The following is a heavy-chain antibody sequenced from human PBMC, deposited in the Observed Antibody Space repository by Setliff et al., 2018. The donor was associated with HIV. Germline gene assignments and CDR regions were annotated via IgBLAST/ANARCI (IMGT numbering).Heavy chain of an antibody. J-gene: IGHJ4*02. V-gene: IGHV1-69*05. CDR2: LVPVFGPA. Sequence: ASVKVSCKSSGDSFSNSAIAWVRQAPGQGLEWVGGLVPVFGPANYAQRFRGRVTITTDASTTTVYMDLTSLRSEDTAVYYCARGYVGATFLHNDYWGQGTLVTVSS. CDR1: GDSFSNSA. CDR3: ARGYVGATFLHNDY. D-gene: IGHD1-26*01.